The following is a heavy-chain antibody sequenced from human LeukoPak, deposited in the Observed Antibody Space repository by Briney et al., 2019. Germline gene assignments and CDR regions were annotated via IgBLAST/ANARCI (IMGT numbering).Heavy chain of an antibody. J-gene: IGHJ4*02. CDR2: IKQDGSKT. CDR1: GFTFSSYW. D-gene: IGHD6-13*01. Sequence: PGGSLRLSCTASGFTFSSYWMNWVRQAPGKGLEWVANIKQDGSKTYYVDSVKGRFTISRDNAKNSLYLQMNSLRAEDTAVYYCARISIAAAGDFDYWGQGTLVTVSS. V-gene: IGHV3-7*05. CDR3: ARISIAAAGDFDY.